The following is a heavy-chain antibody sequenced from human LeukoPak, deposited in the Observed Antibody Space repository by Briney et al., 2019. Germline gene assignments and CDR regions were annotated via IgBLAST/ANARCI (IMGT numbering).Heavy chain of an antibody. CDR1: GYTFTNYW. Sequence: GDSLKISCEGFGYTFTNYWIDWVRQMSGKGLEWMGVIYPGDSDIRYNPSFQGQVTISADKSISTVYLQWSSLKASDTAIYYCARNYYDSSGYSVALEYWGQGTLVTVSS. CDR2: IYPGDSDI. V-gene: IGHV5-51*01. J-gene: IGHJ4*02. CDR3: ARNYYDSSGYSVALEY. D-gene: IGHD3-22*01.